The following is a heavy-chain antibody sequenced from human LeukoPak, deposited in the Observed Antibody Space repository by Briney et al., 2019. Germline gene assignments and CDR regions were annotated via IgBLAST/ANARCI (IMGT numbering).Heavy chain of an antibody. CDR2: IHPGDSDT. V-gene: IGHV5-51*01. CDR3: ARSAHSSSWYGKYNWFDP. D-gene: IGHD6-13*01. Sequence: GESLKISCKGSGYSFTSYWIGWVRQMPGKGLEWMGIIHPGDSDTRYSPSFQGQVTISADKSISTAYLQWSSLKASDTAMYYCARSAHSSSWYGKYNWFDPWGQGTLVTVSS. CDR1: GYSFTSYW. J-gene: IGHJ5*02.